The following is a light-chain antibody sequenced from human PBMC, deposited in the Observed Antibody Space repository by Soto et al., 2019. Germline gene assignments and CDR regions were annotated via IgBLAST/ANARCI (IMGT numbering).Light chain of an antibody. CDR3: QQCNNWPQWT. V-gene: IGKV3-11*01. CDR1: QSVGTF. Sequence: EIVLTQSPATLSLSPGERATLSCGASQSVGTFFAWYQQKPGQAPRLLIYDASNRATGIPARFSGSGSGTDFTLTISSLEPEDFAVYYCQQCNNWPQWTFGQGTKVDIK. CDR2: DAS. J-gene: IGKJ1*01.